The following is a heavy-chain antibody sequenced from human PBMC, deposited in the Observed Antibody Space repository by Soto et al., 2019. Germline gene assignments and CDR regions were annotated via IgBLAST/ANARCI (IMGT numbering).Heavy chain of an antibody. Sequence: TLSLTGTVSGGSIRGGDYYWSWIRQPPGKGLEWTGYIYYSGSTYYNPSLKSRVTISVDTSKHQFSLKMSSVTAADTAVYYCATRIPADGRDAFDIWGQGTLVTVSS. V-gene: IGHV4-30-4*01. J-gene: IGHJ3*02. CDR3: ATRIPADGRDAFDI. CDR1: GGSIRGGDYY. CDR2: IYYSGST. D-gene: IGHD6-13*01.